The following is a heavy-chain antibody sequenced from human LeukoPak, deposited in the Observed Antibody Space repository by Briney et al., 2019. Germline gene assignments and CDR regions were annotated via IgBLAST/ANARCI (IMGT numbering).Heavy chain of an antibody. J-gene: IGHJ5*02. CDR2: IYYSGST. V-gene: IGHV4-39*07. CDR1: SSNY. CDR3: ARGHYDSSGYYHPSNWFDP. Sequence: SSNYMGWIRQPPGKGLEWIGSIYYSGSTYYNPSLKSRVTISVDTSKNQFSLKLSSVTAADTAVYYCARGHYDSSGYYHPSNWFDPWGQGTLVTVSS. D-gene: IGHD3-22*01.